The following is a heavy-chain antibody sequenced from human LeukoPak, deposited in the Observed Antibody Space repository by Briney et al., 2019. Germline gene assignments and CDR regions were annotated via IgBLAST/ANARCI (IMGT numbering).Heavy chain of an antibody. CDR2: IYSGGST. V-gene: IGHV3-53*04. D-gene: IGHD3-10*01. CDR3: ARARFEDYYTDY. Sequence: TGGSLRLSCAASGFTVSSNYMSWVRQAPGKGLEWVSVIYSGGSTYYADSVKGRFTIPRHNSKNTLYLQMNSLRAEDTAVYYCARARFEDYYTDYWGQGTLVTVSS. J-gene: IGHJ4*02. CDR1: GFTVSSNY.